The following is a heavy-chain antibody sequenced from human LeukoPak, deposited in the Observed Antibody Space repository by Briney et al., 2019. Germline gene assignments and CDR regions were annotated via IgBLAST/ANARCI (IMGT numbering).Heavy chain of an antibody. V-gene: IGHV4-30-4*01. CDR1: GGSISSGDDY. Sequence: PSETLSLTCTVSGGSISSGDDYWSWIRQPPGKGLVWIGYIYYSGTTYYNPSLKSRASISVDTSKNQFSLKLSSVTAADTALYFCARLVGYYSRGSCYHFDYWGQGSLVTVSS. J-gene: IGHJ4*02. CDR3: ARLVGYYSRGSCYHFDY. D-gene: IGHD2-15*01. CDR2: IYYSGTT.